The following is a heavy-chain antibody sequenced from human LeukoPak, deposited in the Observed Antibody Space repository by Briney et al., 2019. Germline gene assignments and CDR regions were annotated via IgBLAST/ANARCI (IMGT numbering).Heavy chain of an antibody. J-gene: IGHJ6*02. V-gene: IGHV4-59*01. CDR1: GGSISSYY. CDR3: ARLMVGWEYYYYYGMDV. CDR2: IYYSGST. Sequence: SETLSLTCTVSGGSISSYYWSWIRQPPGKGLEWIGYIYYSGSTNYNPSLKSRVTISVDTSKNQFSLKLSSVTAADTAAYYCARLMVGWEYYYYYGMDVWGQGTTVTVSS. D-gene: IGHD6-19*01.